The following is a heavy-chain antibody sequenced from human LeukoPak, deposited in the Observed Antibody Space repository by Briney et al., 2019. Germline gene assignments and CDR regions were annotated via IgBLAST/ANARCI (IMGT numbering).Heavy chain of an antibody. CDR2: ISYDGINK. CDR1: GFTFSSYG. V-gene: IGHV3-30*18. D-gene: IGHD1-26*01. CDR3: AKDDSGSGSFSDY. Sequence: GRSLRLSCAASGFTFSSYGMHWVRQAPGKGLQWVALISYDGINKYYGDSVKGRFTISRDNSKNTVYLQMNSLRVEDTAVYYCAKDDSGSGSFSDYWGQGTLVTVSS. J-gene: IGHJ4*02.